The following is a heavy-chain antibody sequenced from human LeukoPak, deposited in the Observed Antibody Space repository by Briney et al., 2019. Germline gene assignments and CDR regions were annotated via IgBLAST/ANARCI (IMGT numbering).Heavy chain of an antibody. D-gene: IGHD1/OR15-1a*01. CDR2: INPNSGGT. CDR3: ARREGSISWNNVRYYYYYMDV. CDR1: GYTFTGYY. J-gene: IGHJ6*03. Sequence: GASVKVSCKASGYTFTGYYMHWVRQAPGQGLEWMGWINPNSGGTNYAQKFQGRVTMTRDTSISTAYMELSRLRSDDTAVYYCARREGSISWNNVRYYYYYMDVWGKGTTVTVSS. V-gene: IGHV1-2*02.